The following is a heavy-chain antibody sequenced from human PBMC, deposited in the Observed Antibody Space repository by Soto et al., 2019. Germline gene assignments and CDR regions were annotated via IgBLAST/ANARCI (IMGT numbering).Heavy chain of an antibody. CDR2: IYYSGST. V-gene: IGHV4-31*03. Sequence: PSETLSLTCTVSGGSISSGGYYWSWIRQHPGKGLEWIGYIYYSGSTYYNPSLKSRATISVDTSKNQFSLKLSSVTAADTAVYYCAREGRGDIVVVPAAGNYYYYYGMDVWGQGTTVTVSS. CDR3: AREGRGDIVVVPAAGNYYYYYGMDV. J-gene: IGHJ6*02. D-gene: IGHD2-2*01. CDR1: GGSISSGGYY.